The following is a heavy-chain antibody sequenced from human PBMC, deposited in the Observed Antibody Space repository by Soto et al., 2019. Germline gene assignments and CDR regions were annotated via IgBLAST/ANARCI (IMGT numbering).Heavy chain of an antibody. CDR1: GGSVSSGSYY. CDR3: ARGYYDFGSGYLVYNWFDP. V-gene: IGHV4-61*01. Sequence: QVQLQESGPGLVKPSETLSLTCTVSGGSVSSGSYYWSWIRQPPGKGLEWIGYIYYSGSTNYNPSLKSRVTISVDEFKNQFSLKLSSLTAADTAVYYCARGYYDFGSGYLVYNWFDPWGQGTLVTVSS. D-gene: IGHD3-3*01. CDR2: IYYSGST. J-gene: IGHJ5*02.